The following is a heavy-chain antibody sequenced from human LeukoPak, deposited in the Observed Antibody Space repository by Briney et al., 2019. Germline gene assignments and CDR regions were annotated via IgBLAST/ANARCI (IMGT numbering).Heavy chain of an antibody. CDR3: ARGAVVPSYYYYGMDV. V-gene: IGHV1-8*01. J-gene: IGHJ6*02. CDR2: MNPNSGNT. D-gene: IGHD4-23*01. CDR1: GYTFTSYD. Sequence: GASVKVSCKASGYTFTSYDINWVRQATGQGLEWMGWMNPNSGNTGYAQKFQGRVTMTRNTSISTAYMELSSLRSKDTAVYYCARGAVVPSYYYYGMDVWGQGTTVTVSS.